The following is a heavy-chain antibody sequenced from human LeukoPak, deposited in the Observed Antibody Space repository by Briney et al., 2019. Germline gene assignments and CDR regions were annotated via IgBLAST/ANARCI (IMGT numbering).Heavy chain of an antibody. Sequence: GSAQTLSCADCSCTLEDYAMHWVRQAPGKGLAWVSGISWNSVNMAYAHFVQGRFTISRDNARNSLYLQMSSLRAEDTAAYYCAKDTEAVTVGGSAFDSWGQGILVAVSS. D-gene: IGHD1-26*01. J-gene: IGHJ4*02. CDR3: AKDTEAVTVGGSAFDS. CDR2: ISWNSVNM. CDR1: SCTLEDYA. V-gene: IGHV3-9*01.